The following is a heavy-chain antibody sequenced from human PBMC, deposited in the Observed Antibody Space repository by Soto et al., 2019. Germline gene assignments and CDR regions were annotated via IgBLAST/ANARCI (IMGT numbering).Heavy chain of an antibody. Sequence: GGALRLSCAASGFTFSSHAMSWVRQAPGKGLEWISSISAGRQGACSAPSVKGRFTISSHNSNNTLYLQMNSLRAEDTAVYYCARDLWWYLHWGQGTLVTVSS. CDR1: GFTFSSHA. V-gene: IGHV3-23*01. D-gene: IGHD2-15*01. J-gene: IGHJ4*02. CDR2: ISAGRQGA. CDR3: ARDLWWYLH.